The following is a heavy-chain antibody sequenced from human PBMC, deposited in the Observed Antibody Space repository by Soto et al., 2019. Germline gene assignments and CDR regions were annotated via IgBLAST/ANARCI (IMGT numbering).Heavy chain of an antibody. CDR3: ARDLMESMGTDLYYYYGMDV. Sequence: PSETLSLTCTVSGGSISSGGYYWSWIRQHPGKGLEWIGHIYYSGSTYYNPSLKSRVTISVDTSKNQFSLKLSSVTAADTAVYYCARDLMESMGTDLYYYYGMDVWGQGTTVTVSS. CDR1: GGSISSGGYY. D-gene: IGHD3-3*01. J-gene: IGHJ6*02. CDR2: IYYSGST. V-gene: IGHV4-31*03.